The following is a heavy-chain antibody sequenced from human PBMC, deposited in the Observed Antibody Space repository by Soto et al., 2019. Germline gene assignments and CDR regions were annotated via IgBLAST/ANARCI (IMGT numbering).Heavy chain of an antibody. D-gene: IGHD3-10*01. V-gene: IGHV1-69*06. J-gene: IGHJ6*02. Sequence: SVKVSCKASGGTFSSYAISWVRQAPGQGLEWMGGIIPIFGTANYAQKFQGRVTITADKSTSTAYMELSSLRSEDTAVYYCARDHFYYGSGRYRTGPYYYYYGMDVWSQGTTVTVSS. CDR2: IIPIFGTA. CDR3: ARDHFYYGSGRYRTGPYYYYYGMDV. CDR1: GGTFSSYA.